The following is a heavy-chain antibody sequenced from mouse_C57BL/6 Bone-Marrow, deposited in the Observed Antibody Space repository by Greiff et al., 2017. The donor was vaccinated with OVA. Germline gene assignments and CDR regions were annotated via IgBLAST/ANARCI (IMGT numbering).Heavy chain of an antibody. CDR1: GYTFTDYY. CDR2: INPNNGGT. V-gene: IGHV1-18*01. D-gene: IGHD2-5*01. CDR3: AKSSNYAWFAY. J-gene: IGHJ3*01. Sequence: VQLQQSGPELVKPGASVKIPCKASGYTFTDYYMDWVKQSHGKSLEWIGDINPNNGGTIYNQQFKGKATLTVDKSSSTAYMELRSLTSEDTAVYDSAKSSNYAWFAYWGQGTLVTVSA.